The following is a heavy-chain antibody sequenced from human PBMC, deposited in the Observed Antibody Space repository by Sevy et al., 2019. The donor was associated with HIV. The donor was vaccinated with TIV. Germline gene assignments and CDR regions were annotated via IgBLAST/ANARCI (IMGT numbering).Heavy chain of an antibody. CDR3: ARGLAALPGYYYGMDV. CDR1: GFTFSSYG. Sequence: GGSLRLSCAASGFTFSSYGVNWVRQAPGKGLEWVADISYDGNNRYYADSVKGRFTISRDNSKNTLYLQMNSLRADDTAVYYCARGLAALPGYYYGMDVWGLGTTVTVSS. V-gene: IGHV3-30-3*01. J-gene: IGHJ6*02. D-gene: IGHD6-6*01. CDR2: ISYDGNNR.